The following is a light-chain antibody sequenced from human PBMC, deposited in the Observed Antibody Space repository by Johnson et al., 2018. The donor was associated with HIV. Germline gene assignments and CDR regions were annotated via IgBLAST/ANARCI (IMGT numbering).Light chain of an antibody. J-gene: IGLJ1*01. V-gene: IGLV1-51*01. CDR2: DND. CDR3: GTWDNSLNVYV. Sequence: QPVLTQPPSVSAAPGQKVTISCSGSSSNIGNSYVSWYQQLPGTAPKLLIYDNDKRPSGIPDRFSGSKSGASATLDITGLQTGDEADYYCGTWDNSLNVYVFGTGTKVTVL. CDR1: SSNIGNSY.